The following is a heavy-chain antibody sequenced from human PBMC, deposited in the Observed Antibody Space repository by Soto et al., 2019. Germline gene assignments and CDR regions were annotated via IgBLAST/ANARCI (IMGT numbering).Heavy chain of an antibody. V-gene: IGHV4-31*03. D-gene: IGHD3-22*01. Sequence: PSETLSLTCTVSGGSISSGGYYWSWIRQHPGKGLEWIGYIYYSGSTYYNPSLKSRVTISVDTSKNQFSLKLSSVTAADTAVYYCARVVDYYDSSGHIHYFYYWGQGTLITVSS. CDR2: IYYSGST. CDR3: ARVVDYYDSSGHIHYFYY. J-gene: IGHJ4*02. CDR1: GGSISSGGYY.